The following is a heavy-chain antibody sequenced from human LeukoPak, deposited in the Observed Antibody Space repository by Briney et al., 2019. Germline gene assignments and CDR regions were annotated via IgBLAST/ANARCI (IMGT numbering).Heavy chain of an antibody. CDR2: INHSGST. Sequence: SETLSLTCAVYGGSFSGYYWSWIRQPPGKGLEWIGEINHSGSTNYNPSLKSRVTISVDTSKNQFSLKLSSVTAAVTAVYYCASFHDSSGYYPAGEDYWGQGTLVTVSS. CDR1: GGSFSGYY. J-gene: IGHJ4*02. D-gene: IGHD3-22*01. CDR3: ASFHDSSGYYPAGEDY. V-gene: IGHV4-34*01.